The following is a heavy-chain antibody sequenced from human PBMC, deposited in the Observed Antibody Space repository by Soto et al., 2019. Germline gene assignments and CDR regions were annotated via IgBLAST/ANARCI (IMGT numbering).Heavy chain of an antibody. J-gene: IGHJ6*02. V-gene: IGHV3-23*01. CDR3: AVHLGQNYYTLDV. CDR2: ITASGGST. Sequence: EVQLLESGGGLMRPGASLRLSCTGSDFTFSNFVMSWVRQVPGKGLEWLSCITASGGSTYYADSVKGRFSVSRDNSKNTLYLQLNRLEAEDTAVYHCAVHLGQNYYTLDVWGRGTTVHVSS. CDR1: DFTFSNFV.